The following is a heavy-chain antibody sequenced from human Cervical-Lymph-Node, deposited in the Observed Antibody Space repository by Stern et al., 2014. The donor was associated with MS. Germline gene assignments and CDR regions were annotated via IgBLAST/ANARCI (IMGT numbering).Heavy chain of an antibody. CDR3: ARRDYYDSSGYYGDALDI. CDR2: IIPMFGTT. Sequence: QVQLVQSGAEVKKPWSSVKVSCKASGGTFSSYAISWVRQAPGRGLEWMGEIIPMFGTTKYAQKFQGRVTIIADGSTTTAYMELSSLRSEDTAIYYCARRDYYDSSGYYGDALDIWGQGTMVTVSS. D-gene: IGHD3-22*01. CDR1: GGTFSSYA. V-gene: IGHV1-69*01. J-gene: IGHJ3*02.